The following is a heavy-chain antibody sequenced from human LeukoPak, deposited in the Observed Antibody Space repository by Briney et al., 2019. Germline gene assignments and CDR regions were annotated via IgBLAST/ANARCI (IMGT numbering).Heavy chain of an antibody. CDR2: ISSNGGST. J-gene: IGHJ4*02. Sequence: GGSLRLSCAASGFTFSSYAMHWVRQAAGKGLEYDSTISSNGGSTYYANSVKGRFTISRDNSKNTLYLQMGSLRAEDMAVYYCARGGRQHCGGDCCPLDYWGQGTLVTVSS. CDR1: GFTFSSYA. CDR3: ARGGRQHCGGDCCPLDY. V-gene: IGHV3-64*01. D-gene: IGHD2-21*02.